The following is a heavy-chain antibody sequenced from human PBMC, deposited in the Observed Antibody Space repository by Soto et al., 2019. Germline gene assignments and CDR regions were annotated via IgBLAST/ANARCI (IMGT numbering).Heavy chain of an antibody. CDR1: GFSFGDFY. CDR2: ISSSSITT. CDR3: ARETPYDIVPGYSKMYMDS. J-gene: IGHJ4*02. V-gene: IGHV3-11*01. Sequence: VQLMEAGGGLVRPGGSLRLSCAASGFSFGDFYMNWVRLAPGRGLEWVSFISSSSITTYYADSVRGRFITSRDNAQKPLYLHMNNLRADDTAVYFCARETPYDIVPGYSKMYMDSWGPGTQVTV. D-gene: IGHD3-9*01.